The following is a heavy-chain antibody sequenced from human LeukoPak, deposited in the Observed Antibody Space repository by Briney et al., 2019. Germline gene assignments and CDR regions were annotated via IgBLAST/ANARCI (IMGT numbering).Heavy chain of an antibody. D-gene: IGHD1-26*01. J-gene: IGHJ4*02. CDR3: ARGGSDYSRSWFKY. CDR1: GFTFSSYE. V-gene: IGHV3-48*03. Sequence: GGSLRLSCTASGFTFSSYEMNWVRQAPGKGVEWISYISSSGISIYYADSVRGRFTISRDNDKNSLYLQMNNLRAEDTAVYFCARGGSDYSRSWFKYWGQGTLVTVSS. CDR2: ISSSGISI.